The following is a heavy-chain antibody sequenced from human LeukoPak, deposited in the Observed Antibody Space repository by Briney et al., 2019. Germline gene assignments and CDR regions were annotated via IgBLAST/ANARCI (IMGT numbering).Heavy chain of an antibody. CDR1: GFTFSSYS. Sequence: GGSLRLSCAASGFTFSSYSMNWVRQAPGKGLEWVSSISSSSSYIYYADSVKGKNSLYLQMNSLRAEDTAVYYCARVPARGVVVPTYFDNWGQGTLVTVSS. V-gene: IGHV3-21*01. D-gene: IGHD2-2*01. CDR2: ISSSSSYI. J-gene: IGHJ4*02. CDR3: ARVPARGVVVPTYFDN.